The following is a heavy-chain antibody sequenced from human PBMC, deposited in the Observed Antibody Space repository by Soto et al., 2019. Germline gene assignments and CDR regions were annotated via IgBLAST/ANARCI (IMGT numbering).Heavy chain of an antibody. CDR2: TYYRSKWYN. Sequence: KQSQTLSLTCAISGDSVSSNSAAWNWLRQSPSRGLEWLGRTYYRSKWYNDYAVSVKSRITINPDTSKNQFSLQLNSVTPEDTAVYYCARDQPSGDCYYGCWFDPWGQGTLVTVSS. D-gene: IGHD2-21*02. CDR3: ARDQPSGDCYYGCWFDP. J-gene: IGHJ5*02. V-gene: IGHV6-1*01. CDR1: GDSVSSNSAA.